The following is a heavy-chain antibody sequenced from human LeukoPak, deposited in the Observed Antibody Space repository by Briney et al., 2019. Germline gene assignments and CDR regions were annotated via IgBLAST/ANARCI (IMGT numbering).Heavy chain of an antibody. CDR3: ARGHYDILTASYKWTPDY. J-gene: IGHJ4*02. V-gene: IGHV3-21*06. D-gene: IGHD3-9*01. CDR1: GFTFSTYN. Sequence: GGSLRLSCAASGFTFSTYNMNWVRQAPGKGLEWVSSITSGGTYTYYADLVRGRFTTSRDNAKNSLSLQLSSLRAEDTAVYYCARGHYDILTASYKWTPDYWGQGILVTVSS. CDR2: ITSGGTYT.